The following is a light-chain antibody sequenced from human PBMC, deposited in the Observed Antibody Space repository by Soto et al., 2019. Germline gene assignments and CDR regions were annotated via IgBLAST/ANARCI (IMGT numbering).Light chain of an antibody. CDR1: QSISDT. J-gene: IGKJ4*01. V-gene: IGKV3-15*01. CDR3: QQYGTLPLT. CDR2: GAS. Sequence: ETVMTQSPATLSVSPGGRATLSCRASQSISDTLAWYQQEPGQAPRLLIHGASTRATGFPARFSGSGSGTDFTLTISSLQSEDFAVFYCQQYGTLPLTFGGGTKVDIK.